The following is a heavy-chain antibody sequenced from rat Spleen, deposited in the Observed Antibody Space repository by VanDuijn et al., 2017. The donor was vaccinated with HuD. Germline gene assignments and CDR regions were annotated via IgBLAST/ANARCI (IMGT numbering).Heavy chain of an antibody. CDR1: GFTFSNYG. CDR3: ATDGYYDGTYYAVYVMDA. Sequence: EVQLVESGGGLVQPGGSLKLSCAASGFTFSNYGMHWIRQAPTKGLEWVASISPSGVITNYRDSVKVRFTISRDNGKSNLYLQMDSLRSEDTATYYCATDGYYDGTYYAVYVMDAWGQGASVTVSS. J-gene: IGHJ4*01. V-gene: IGHV5-19*01. D-gene: IGHD1-12*02. CDR2: ISPSGVIT.